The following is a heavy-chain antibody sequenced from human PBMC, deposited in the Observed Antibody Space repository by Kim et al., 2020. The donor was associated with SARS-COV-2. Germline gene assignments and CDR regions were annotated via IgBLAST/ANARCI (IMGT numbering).Heavy chain of an antibody. D-gene: IGHD3-10*01. CDR2: SGIT. Sequence: SGITNAGPSFTRRVTISGDTAKIQFSLKMISMTAADTAVYYCARGRGAFDYWGQGILVTVSS. CDR3: ARGRGAFDY. V-gene: IGHV4-59*09. J-gene: IGHJ4*02.